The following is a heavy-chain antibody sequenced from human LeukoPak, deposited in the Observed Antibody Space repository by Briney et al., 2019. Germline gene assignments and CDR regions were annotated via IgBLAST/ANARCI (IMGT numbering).Heavy chain of an antibody. CDR1: GYTFTGYY. CDR3: ARVKPGYDILTGYSDY. CDR2: INPNSGGT. V-gene: IGHV1-2*06. D-gene: IGHD3-9*01. Sequence: ASVKVSCKASGYTFTGYYMHWVRQAPGQGLEWVGRINPNSGGTNYAQKFQGRVTMTRDTSISTAYMELSRLRSDDTAVYYCARVKPGYDILTGYSDYWGQGTLVTVSS. J-gene: IGHJ4*02.